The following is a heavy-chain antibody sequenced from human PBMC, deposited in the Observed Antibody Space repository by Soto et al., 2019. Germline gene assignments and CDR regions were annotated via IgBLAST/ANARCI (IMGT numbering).Heavy chain of an antibody. V-gene: IGHV3-21*01. CDR1: GFTFSSYS. CDR2: ISSSSSYI. Sequence: GGSLRLSCAASGFTFSSYSMNWVHQAPGKGLEWVSSISSSSSYIYYADSVKGRFTISRDNAKNSLYLQMNSLRAEDTAVYYCARVWGVTTVTTDWGQGTLVTVSS. CDR3: ARVWGVTTVTTD. D-gene: IGHD4-17*01. J-gene: IGHJ4*02.